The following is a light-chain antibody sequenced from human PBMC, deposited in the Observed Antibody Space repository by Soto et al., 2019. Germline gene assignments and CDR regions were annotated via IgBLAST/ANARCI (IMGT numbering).Light chain of an antibody. CDR1: NSNIGAGYN. J-gene: IGLJ2*01. CDR2: NNI. Sequence: QSVLAQPPSVSGAPGQRVTISCTGSNSNIGAGYNVHWYQQLPGTAPQLLIYNNINRPSGVPDRFSGSKSGTSASLAITGLQAEDEADYYCQSYDSSLIGSVFGGGTKVTVL. V-gene: IGLV1-40*01. CDR3: QSYDSSLIGSV.